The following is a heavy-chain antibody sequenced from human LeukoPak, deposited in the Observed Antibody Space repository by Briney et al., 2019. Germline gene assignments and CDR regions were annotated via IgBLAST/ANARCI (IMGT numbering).Heavy chain of an antibody. J-gene: IGHJ4*02. CDR3: ARQSRERRSSSWYPNDY. CDR2: IYHSGST. Sequence: SETLSLTCTVSGYSISSGYYWGWIRQPPGKGLEWIGSIYHSGSTYYNPSLKSRVTISVDTSKNQFSLKLSSVTAADTAVYYCARQSRERRSSSWYPNDYWGQGTLVTVSS. D-gene: IGHD6-13*01. CDR1: GYSISSGYY. V-gene: IGHV4-38-2*02.